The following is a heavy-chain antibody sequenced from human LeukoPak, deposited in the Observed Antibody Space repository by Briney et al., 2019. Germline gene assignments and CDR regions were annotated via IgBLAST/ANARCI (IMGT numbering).Heavy chain of an antibody. CDR2: IKGDGSDK. CDR3: ANLAGGDYVNFDY. CDR1: GFTFTNYW. J-gene: IGHJ4*02. D-gene: IGHD4-17*01. Sequence: GGSLRLSCAASGFTFTNYWMAWVRQAPGKGLEWVANIKGDGSDKNLVDSVKGRFTISRDNAKNTLYLQMNSLRAEDTAVYYCANLAGGDYVNFDYWGQGTLVTVSS. V-gene: IGHV3-7*03.